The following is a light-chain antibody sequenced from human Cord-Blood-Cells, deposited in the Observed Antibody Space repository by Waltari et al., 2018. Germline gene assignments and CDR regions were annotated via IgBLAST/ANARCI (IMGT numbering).Light chain of an antibody. CDR3: CSYAGSYTYVV. Sequence: QPRSVSGSPGQSVTISCTGTSSDVGGYNYVSWYQQHPGKAPKLMIYDVRKRPSGVPARFSGPTSGTTASLTISRLQAEDEADYYCCSYAGSYTYVVFGGGTKLTVL. CDR1: SSDVGGYNY. V-gene: IGLV2-11*01. J-gene: IGLJ2*01. CDR2: DVR.